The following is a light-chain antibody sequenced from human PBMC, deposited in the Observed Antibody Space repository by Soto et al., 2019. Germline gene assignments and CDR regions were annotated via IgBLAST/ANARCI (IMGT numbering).Light chain of an antibody. Sequence: DIQMTQSPSSLSASIGDRVTITCRASQDISTYLAWFQQKAGKAPKSLILAASTLQSGVASQFSGSGSGTDFTLTISSLQPEDFATYYCQQYESYPWTFGQGTKVEIK. V-gene: IGKV1-16*02. CDR3: QQYESYPWT. CDR1: QDISTY. CDR2: AAS. J-gene: IGKJ1*01.